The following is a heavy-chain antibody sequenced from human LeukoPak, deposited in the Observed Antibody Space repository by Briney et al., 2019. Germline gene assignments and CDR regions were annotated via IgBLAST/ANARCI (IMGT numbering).Heavy chain of an antibody. D-gene: IGHD6-13*01. Sequence: SETLSLTCAVYGGSFSGYYWSWIRQPPVKGLEWIGEINHSGSTNYNPSLKSRVTISVDTSKNQFSLKLSSVTAADTAVYYCARGWRDSSSWYLGNEDFDYWGQGTLVTVSS. CDR2: INHSGST. CDR1: GGSFSGYY. V-gene: IGHV4-34*01. CDR3: ARGWRDSSSWYLGNEDFDY. J-gene: IGHJ4*02.